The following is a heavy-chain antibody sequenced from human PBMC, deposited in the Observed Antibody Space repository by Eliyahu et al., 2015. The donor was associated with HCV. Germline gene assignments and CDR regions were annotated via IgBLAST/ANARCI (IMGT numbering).Heavy chain of an antibody. CDR1: GFTFSSYA. V-gene: IGHV3-23*04. Sequence: EVQLVESGGGLVKPGGXLRLSCAASGFTFSSYAMXWVRQAPGKGLEWVSSITGSGDDSTYYADSVKGRFTTSRDNSKNTLYLLMDSLTVDDTAVYYCVKARGXAPDYWGQGILVTVSS. D-gene: IGHD3-16*01. CDR2: ITGSGDDST. J-gene: IGHJ4*02. CDR3: VKARGXAPDY.